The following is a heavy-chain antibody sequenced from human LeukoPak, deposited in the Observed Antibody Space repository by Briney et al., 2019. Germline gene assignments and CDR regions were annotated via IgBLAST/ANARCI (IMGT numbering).Heavy chain of an antibody. V-gene: IGHV3-21*01. Sequence: GGPLRLSCAASGFTFSSYSMNWVRQAPGKGLEWVSSISSSSSYIYYADSVKGRFTISRDNAKNSLYLQMNTLRAEDTAVYYCARNRYSSSCSDYWGQGTLVTVSS. J-gene: IGHJ4*02. CDR2: ISSSSSYI. CDR1: GFTFSSYS. D-gene: IGHD6-13*01. CDR3: ARNRYSSSCSDY.